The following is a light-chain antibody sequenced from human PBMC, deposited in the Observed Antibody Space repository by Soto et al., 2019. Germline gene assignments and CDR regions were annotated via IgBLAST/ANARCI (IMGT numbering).Light chain of an antibody. V-gene: IGKV3-20*01. CDR2: GAS. Sequence: IVCAHSPGTLSFSPGERVTLSCRASQSVTTRLAWYQPKPGQAPTLLMSGASNRASGVPVRFSGSGSGTDFTLTITRLEPQDFALYYCQQYGGSPITFGLGTRLEIK. J-gene: IGKJ5*01. CDR1: QSVTTR. CDR3: QQYGGSPIT.